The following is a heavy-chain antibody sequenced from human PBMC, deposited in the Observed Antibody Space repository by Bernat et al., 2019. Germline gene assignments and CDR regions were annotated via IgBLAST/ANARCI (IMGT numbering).Heavy chain of an antibody. Sequence: QVQLVQSGAEVKKPGASVKVSCKASGYTFTSYGISWVRQAPGQGLEWMGWISAYNGNTNYAQKLQGRVTMTTDTSTSTAYMELRSLRSDDTAVYYCASGRSGWGTGLHDAFDIWGQGTMVTVSS. CDR1: GYTFTSYG. J-gene: IGHJ3*02. D-gene: IGHD6-19*01. CDR2: ISAYNGNT. V-gene: IGHV1-18*01. CDR3: ASGRSGWGTGLHDAFDI.